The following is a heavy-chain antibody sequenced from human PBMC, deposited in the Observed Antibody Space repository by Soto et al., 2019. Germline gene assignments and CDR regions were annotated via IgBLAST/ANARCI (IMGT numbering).Heavy chain of an antibody. Sequence: EVQLVESGGGLVQPGESLRLSCAASGFTFSSYWMHWVRQVPGKRLVWVARINGEGSSTNYADSVRGRFTISRDNDKNTLYLQMDSLRADDAAVYYCAREWGQSEVPIDHWGQGTLVTVSS. D-gene: IGHD3-16*01. CDR2: INGEGSST. CDR1: GFTFSSYW. V-gene: IGHV3-74*01. J-gene: IGHJ4*02. CDR3: AREWGQSEVPIDH.